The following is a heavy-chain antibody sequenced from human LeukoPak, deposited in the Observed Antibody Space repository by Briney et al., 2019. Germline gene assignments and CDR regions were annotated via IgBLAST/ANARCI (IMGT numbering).Heavy chain of an antibody. CDR1: GYTFTGYY. V-gene: IGHV1-2*02. D-gene: IGHD3-3*01. J-gene: IGHJ5*02. CDR2: INPNSGGT. CDR3: ARGGDPITIFGVVIAYNWFDP. Sequence: ASVKVSCKASGYTFTGYYMHWVRQAPGQGLEWMGWINPNSGGTNYAQEFQGRVTMTRDTSISTAYMELSRLRSDDTAVYYCARGGDPITIFGVVIAYNWFDPWGQGTLVTVSS.